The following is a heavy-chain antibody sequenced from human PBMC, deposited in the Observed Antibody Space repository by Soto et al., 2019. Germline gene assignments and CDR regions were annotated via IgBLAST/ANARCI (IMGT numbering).Heavy chain of an antibody. V-gene: IGHV3-48*02. CDR3: ARVRLYYYDLFSPPDAFDI. D-gene: IGHD3-22*01. CDR2: ISSSSSTI. Sequence: GGSLRLSCAASGFTFSSYSMNWVRQAPGKGLEWVSYISSSSSTIYYADSVKGRFTISGDNAKNSLYLQMNSLRDEDTVVYYCARVRLYYYDLFSPPDAFDIWGQGTMVTVSS. J-gene: IGHJ3*02. CDR1: GFTFSSYS.